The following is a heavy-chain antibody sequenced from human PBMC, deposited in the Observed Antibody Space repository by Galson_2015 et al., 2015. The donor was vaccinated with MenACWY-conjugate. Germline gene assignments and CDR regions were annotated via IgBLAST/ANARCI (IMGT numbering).Heavy chain of an antibody. D-gene: IGHD6-19*01. Sequence: SLRLSCAASGLIFSSYAMTWVRQAPGKGLEWVSSISGSGGRTYHADSVKGRFTVSRDNSKNTLYLEMNNLRAEDTALYYCAKVSPGGWYWDYWGQGTLVTVSS. CDR1: GLIFSSYA. V-gene: IGHV3-23*01. CDR2: ISGSGGRT. J-gene: IGHJ4*02. CDR3: AKVSPGGWYWDY.